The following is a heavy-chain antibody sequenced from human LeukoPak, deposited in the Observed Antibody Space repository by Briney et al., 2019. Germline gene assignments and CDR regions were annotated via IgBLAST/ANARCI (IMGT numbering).Heavy chain of an antibody. V-gene: IGHV3-23*01. CDR1: GFTFTSYA. J-gene: IGHJ6*02. Sequence: GGPLRLSCAASGFTFTSYAMNWVRQAPGKGLEWVSTISGSGSSTYYVDSVKGRFTISRDNSKNTLYLQMNSLRAEDTAEYYCAKDSYCSGGSCYSHNYYYGMDVWGQGTTVTVSS. CDR3: AKDSYCSGGSCYSHNYYYGMDV. D-gene: IGHD2-15*01. CDR2: ISGSGSST.